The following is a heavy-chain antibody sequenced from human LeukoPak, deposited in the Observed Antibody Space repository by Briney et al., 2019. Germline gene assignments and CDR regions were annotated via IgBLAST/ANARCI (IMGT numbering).Heavy chain of an antibody. CDR2: INTNTGNP. Sequence: ASVKVSCKASGYTFTSYAMNWVRQAPGQGLEWMGWINTNTGNPTYAQGFTGRFVFSLDTSVSTAYLQISSLKAEDTAVYYCASSQLRYFDWPPSDAYYFDYWGQGTLVTVSS. CDR3: ASSQLRYFDWPPSDAYYFDY. D-gene: IGHD3-9*01. J-gene: IGHJ4*02. V-gene: IGHV7-4-1*02. CDR1: GYTFTSYA.